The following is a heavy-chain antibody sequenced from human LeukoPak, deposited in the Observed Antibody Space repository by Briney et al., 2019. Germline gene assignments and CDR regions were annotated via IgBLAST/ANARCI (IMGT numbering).Heavy chain of an antibody. D-gene: IGHD6-13*01. CDR3: ARDALIAAALDY. V-gene: IGHV4-61*02. Sequence: SETLSPTCTVSGDSISSGSYYWSWIRQPAGKGLVWIGRIYTSGSTNYNPSLKSRVTISVDTSKNQFSLKLSSVTAADTAVYYCARDALIAAALDYWGQGTLVTVSS. CDR2: IYTSGST. J-gene: IGHJ4*02. CDR1: GDSISSGSYY.